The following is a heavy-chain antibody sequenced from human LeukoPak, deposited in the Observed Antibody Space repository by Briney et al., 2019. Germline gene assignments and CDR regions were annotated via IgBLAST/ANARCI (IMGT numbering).Heavy chain of an antibody. CDR3: ASDLTGVSVSCYAY. CDR2: IWIDGSSK. CDR1: GFTFSVHG. Sequence: PGKSLRLSCAASGFTFSVHGMHWVRQAPGKGLEWVALIWIDGSSKYYADSVKGRFTISRDNSKNSLYLQMNSLRADDTAVYFCASDLTGVSVSCYAYWGQGTLVTVSS. J-gene: IGHJ4*02. V-gene: IGHV3-33*01. D-gene: IGHD3-10*01.